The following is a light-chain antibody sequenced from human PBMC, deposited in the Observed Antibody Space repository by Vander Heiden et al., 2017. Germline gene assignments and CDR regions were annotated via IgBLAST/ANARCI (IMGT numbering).Light chain of an antibody. CDR2: GVS. V-gene: IGKV2D-29*01. Sequence: DIVMTQTPLSLSVSPGQPASISWKSSQSLLHNDGKTYLYWYLQKPGQPPQLLMYGVSNRFSGVSDSFTGSGSGTDFTLKISRVEAEDVGVYYCMQSIQVPPTFGGGTKVEIK. CDR1: QSLLHNDGKTY. CDR3: MQSIQVPPT. J-gene: IGKJ4*01.